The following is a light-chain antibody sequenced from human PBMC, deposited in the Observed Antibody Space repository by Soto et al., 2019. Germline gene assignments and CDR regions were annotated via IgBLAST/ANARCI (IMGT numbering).Light chain of an antibody. CDR3: SSYTFSSTLVV. CDR1: SSDVGGYNF. J-gene: IGLJ3*02. V-gene: IGLV2-14*01. CDR2: EVN. Sequence: QSVLTQPASVSGSPGQSITISCTGTSSDVGGYNFVSWYQQHPGKAPRLMIFEVNNRPSGVSDRFSGSKSGNTASLTISGLQAEDEADYYYSSYTFSSTLVVFGGGTKLTVL.